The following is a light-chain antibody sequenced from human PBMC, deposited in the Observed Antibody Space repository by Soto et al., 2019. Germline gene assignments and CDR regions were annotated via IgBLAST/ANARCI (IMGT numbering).Light chain of an antibody. CDR3: CSYAGSSHLYV. Sequence: QSALTQPASVAGSPGQSITISCTASSSHIRSSNPVSWDQHHSGKATKLNIYEGNKRPSGVSNRFSGSKSGKAASLTIPGLQAEDEGTYYCCSYAGSSHLYVFGTGTKGTAL. V-gene: IGLV2-23*01. J-gene: IGLJ1*01. CDR1: SSHIRSSNP. CDR2: EGN.